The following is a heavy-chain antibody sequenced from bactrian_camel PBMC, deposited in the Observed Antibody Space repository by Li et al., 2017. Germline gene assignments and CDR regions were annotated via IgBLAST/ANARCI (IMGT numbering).Heavy chain of an antibody. D-gene: IGHD6*01. J-gene: IGHJ6*01. CDR2: IGSDGST. Sequence: HVQLVESGGGSVQAGGSLRLSCAASGSAGSSYCMAWFRRVPGKGREGVAGIGSDGSTRYADSVRGRFTISKGNARNTLYLQMNSLKVEDTAMYYCAADCIGGSWYNEDGSSRFPARTDFRYWGQGTQVTVS. CDR3: AADCIGGSWYNEDGSSRFPARTDFRY. CDR1: GSAGSSYC. V-gene: IGHV3S9*01.